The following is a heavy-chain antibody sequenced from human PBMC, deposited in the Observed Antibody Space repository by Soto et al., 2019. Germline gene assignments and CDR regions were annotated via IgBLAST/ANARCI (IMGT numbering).Heavy chain of an antibody. J-gene: IGHJ5*02. CDR3: ARDYDFWSGYYTGIWFDP. Sequence: EVQLVESGGGLVKPGGSLRLSCAASGFTFSSYSMNWVRQAPGKGLEWVSSISSSSSYIYYADSVKGRFTISRDNAKNSLYLQMNRLGAEETGVYYCARDYDFWSGYYTGIWFDPWGPGTLVTGSS. V-gene: IGHV3-21*01. D-gene: IGHD3-3*01. CDR2: ISSSSSYI. CDR1: GFTFSSYS.